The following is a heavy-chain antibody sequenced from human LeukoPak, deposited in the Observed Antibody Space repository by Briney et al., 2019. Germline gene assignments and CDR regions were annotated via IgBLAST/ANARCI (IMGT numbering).Heavy chain of an antibody. D-gene: IGHD4-17*01. CDR3: VRVTHGD. V-gene: IGHV3-48*03. Sequence: PGGSLGLSCAASGFTFSSSEMNWVRQAPGKGLECLAYISSSASVIYCADSVQGRVTISRDNARNSLYLQMSSLRAEDTALYYCVRVTHGDWGQGTLVTVSS. CDR1: GFTFSSSE. J-gene: IGHJ4*02. CDR2: ISSSASVI.